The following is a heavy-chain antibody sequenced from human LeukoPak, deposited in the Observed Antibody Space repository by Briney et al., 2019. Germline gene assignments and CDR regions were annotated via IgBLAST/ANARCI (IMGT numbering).Heavy chain of an antibody. CDR1: GFTFSNSG. V-gene: IGHV3-30*18. D-gene: IGHD6-13*01. J-gene: IGHJ4*02. CDR3: AKDVAAVGTIPDY. CDR2: ISYDGSNK. Sequence: GSLRLSCAASGFTFSNSGMHWVRQAPGKGLEWVAVISYDGSNKQYVDSVKGRFTISRDNSKNTLYLQMNSLRAEDTAVYYCAKDVAAVGTIPDYWGQGALVTVSS.